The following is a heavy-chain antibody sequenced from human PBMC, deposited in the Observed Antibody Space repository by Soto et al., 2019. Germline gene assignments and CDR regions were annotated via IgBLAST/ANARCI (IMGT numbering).Heavy chain of an antibody. J-gene: IGHJ6*02. CDR2: IDYSGSA. Sequence: SETLSLTCTVSGDSISADGYYWSWVRQHPGKGLEWIGYIDYSGSAYYSPSLKSRVTISVDRSKNQFSLKLSSVTAADTAVYYCARGGTSGRIGPDVWGQGTTVTVSS. CDR3: ARGGTSGRIGPDV. CDR1: GDSISADGYY. V-gene: IGHV4-31*03. D-gene: IGHD3-10*01.